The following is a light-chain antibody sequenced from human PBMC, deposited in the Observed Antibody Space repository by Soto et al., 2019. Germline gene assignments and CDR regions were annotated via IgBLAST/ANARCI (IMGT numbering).Light chain of an antibody. Sequence: EIVLTQSPGTLSLSPGERATLSCRASQSVSNNYLAWYQQKPGQAPRLLIYGASTRATAIPARFSGSGSGTEFTLTISSLQSEDFAVYYCQQYNNWPVTFGQGTKVDIK. CDR1: QSVSNN. CDR2: GAS. CDR3: QQYNNWPVT. V-gene: IGKV3-15*01. J-gene: IGKJ1*01.